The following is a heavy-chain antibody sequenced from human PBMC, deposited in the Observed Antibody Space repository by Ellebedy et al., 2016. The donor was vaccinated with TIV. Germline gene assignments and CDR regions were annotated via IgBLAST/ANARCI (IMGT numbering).Heavy chain of an antibody. CDR1: GFTFSSYG. D-gene: IGHD2-21*01. CDR2: ISYDGSNK. J-gene: IGHJ4*02. V-gene: IGHV3-30*03. CDR3: ARVRCGGDCYSKQHYFDY. Sequence: GESLKISXAASGFTFSSYGMHWVRQAPGKGLEWVAVISYDGSNKYYADSVKGRFTISRDNSKNTLYLQMNSLRAEDTAVYYCARVRCGGDCYSKQHYFDYWGQGTLVTVSS.